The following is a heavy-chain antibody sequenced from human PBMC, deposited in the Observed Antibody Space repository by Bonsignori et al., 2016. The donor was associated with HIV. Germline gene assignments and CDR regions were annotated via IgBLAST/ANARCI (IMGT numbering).Heavy chain of an antibody. V-gene: IGHV1-2*02. D-gene: IGHD1-1*01. CDR3: ARDLDPSGTSLYYYYMDV. CDR1: GYAFTAHY. CDR2: ISTKSGVT. J-gene: IGHJ6*03. Sequence: QLVQSGAEMRRPGASVKVSCKTSGYAFTAHYIHWVRQAPGQGLVWVGWISTKSGVTNFAPEFRGRVAITRDTSINTVYMTLSSLRSGDAAVYYCARDLDPSGTSLYYYYMDVWGQGTT.